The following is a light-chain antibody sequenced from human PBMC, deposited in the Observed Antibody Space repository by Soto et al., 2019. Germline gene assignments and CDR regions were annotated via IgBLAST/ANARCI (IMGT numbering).Light chain of an antibody. J-gene: IGLJ1*01. CDR2: RNN. Sequence: QSVLTQPPSASGTPGQRVTISCSGSSSNIGSNYVYWYQQLPGRAPKLLIYRNNQRPSGVPDRFSGSKSGTSASLAISGLRSEDEADYYCAAWDDSLSGFYVFGTGTKLTVL. CDR1: SSNIGSNY. V-gene: IGLV1-47*01. CDR3: AAWDDSLSGFYV.